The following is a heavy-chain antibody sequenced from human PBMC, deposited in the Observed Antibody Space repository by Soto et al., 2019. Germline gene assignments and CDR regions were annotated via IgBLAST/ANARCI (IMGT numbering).Heavy chain of an antibody. CDR1: GFTFSSYS. J-gene: IGHJ4*02. Sequence: PGGSLRLSCAASGFTFSSYSMNWVRQAPGKGLEWVSSISSSSSYIYYADSVKGRFTISRDNAKNSLYLQMNSLRAEDTAVYYGARENYGLGWSVYWGQGTPVTVSS. CDR2: ISSSSSYI. CDR3: ARENYGLGWSVY. D-gene: IGHD3-10*01. V-gene: IGHV3-21*01.